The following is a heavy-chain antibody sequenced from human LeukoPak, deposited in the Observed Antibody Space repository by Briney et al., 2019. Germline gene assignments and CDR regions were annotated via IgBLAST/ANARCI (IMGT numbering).Heavy chain of an antibody. CDR3: ARGSLVHYYGSGSYRTRAGFDY. Sequence: PGGSLRLSCVASGFTFSSYAMSWVRQAPGKGLEWVSYISGRGSTIYYADSVKGRSTMSRDNAKNSLYLQMNSLRAEDTAVYYCARGSLVHYYGSGSYRTRAGFDYWGQGTLVTVSS. V-gene: IGHV3-48*03. D-gene: IGHD3-10*01. J-gene: IGHJ4*02. CDR2: ISGRGSTI. CDR1: GFTFSSYA.